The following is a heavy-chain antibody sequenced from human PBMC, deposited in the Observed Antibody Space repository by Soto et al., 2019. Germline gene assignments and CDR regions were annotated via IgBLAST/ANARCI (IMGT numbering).Heavy chain of an antibody. CDR3: VKGHRESYYYFDY. Sequence: EVQLLESGGGLVQPGGSLRLSCAASGFTFSFCAMNWVRQAPGKGLEWVSSIRGSGGDTYYADSVKGRFTISRDNSKNTLSLQMNSLRVEDTAVYYCVKGHRESYYYFDYWGQGTLVTVSS. J-gene: IGHJ4*02. V-gene: IGHV3-23*01. CDR1: GFTFSFCA. D-gene: IGHD3-10*01. CDR2: IRGSGGDT.